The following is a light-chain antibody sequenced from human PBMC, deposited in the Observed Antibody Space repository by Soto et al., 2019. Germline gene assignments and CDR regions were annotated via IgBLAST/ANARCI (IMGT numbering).Light chain of an antibody. Sequence: ENVLTQSPGTLSLSPGDRATLSCRASQSVSGSYLAWYQQKPGQAPRLLIYGASSRATGIPDRFSGSGSGTDFTLTISSLEPEDFAVYYCQQYGSSPITFGQGTRLAIK. CDR1: QSVSGSY. CDR3: QQYGSSPIT. CDR2: GAS. V-gene: IGKV3-20*01. J-gene: IGKJ5*01.